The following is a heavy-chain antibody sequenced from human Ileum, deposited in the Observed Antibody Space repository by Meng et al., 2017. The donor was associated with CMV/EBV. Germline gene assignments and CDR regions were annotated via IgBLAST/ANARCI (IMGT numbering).Heavy chain of an antibody. J-gene: IGHJ4*02. CDR1: GFTVSSNY. D-gene: IGHD1-7*01. V-gene: IGHV3-66*02. CDR2: IYSGGST. CDR3: ARDVAGNYDY. Sequence: LRLSCAASGFTVSSNYMSWVRQAPGKGLEWVSVIYSGGSTYYADSVKGRFTISRDNSKNTLYLQMNSLRAEDTAVYYCARDVAGNYDYWGQGTLVTVSS.